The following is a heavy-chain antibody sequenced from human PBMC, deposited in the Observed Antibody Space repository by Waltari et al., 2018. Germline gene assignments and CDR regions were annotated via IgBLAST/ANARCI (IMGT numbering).Heavy chain of an antibody. J-gene: IGHJ4*02. CDR1: GGSISSSSYY. CDR3: ARQVVVAATRGFDY. Sequence: QLQLQESGPGLVKPSETLSLTCTVSGGSISSSSYYWGWIRQPPGKGLEWIGSIYYSGSTYYNPSLKVRVTISVDTSKNQFSLKLSSVTAADTAVYYCARQVVVAATRGFDYWGQGTLVTVSS. D-gene: IGHD2-15*01. CDR2: IYYSGST. V-gene: IGHV4-39*01.